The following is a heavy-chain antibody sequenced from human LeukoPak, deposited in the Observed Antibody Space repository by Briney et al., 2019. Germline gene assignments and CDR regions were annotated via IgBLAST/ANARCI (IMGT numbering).Heavy chain of an antibody. CDR1: GFTLSSYA. V-gene: IGHV3-23*01. Sequence: GGSLRLSCAASGFTLSSYAMSWVRQAPGKGLEWVSSISASGGSTNYADSVKGRFTISRDNSKNTVYLQMNSLRAEDTAVYYCAKVMKGSERLTMVRGVIIKTAGLYYMDVWGKGTTVTVS. CDR3: AKVMKGSERLTMVRGVIIKTAGLYYMDV. J-gene: IGHJ6*03. CDR2: ISASGGST. D-gene: IGHD3-10*01.